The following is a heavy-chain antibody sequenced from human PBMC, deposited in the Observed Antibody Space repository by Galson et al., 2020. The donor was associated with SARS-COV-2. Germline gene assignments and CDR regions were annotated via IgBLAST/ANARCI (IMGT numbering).Heavy chain of an antibody. Sequence: GGSLRLSCAASGFTFSNYWMTWVRQAPGKGLEWVANINQDGNERHYVDSVRGRFIISRDNTKKSLFLQLNSLRADDTAVYFCAISGQGFAYWGQGTLVTVSS. CDR2: INQDGNER. J-gene: IGHJ4*02. V-gene: IGHV3-7*03. CDR1: GFTFSNYW. CDR3: AISGQGFAY.